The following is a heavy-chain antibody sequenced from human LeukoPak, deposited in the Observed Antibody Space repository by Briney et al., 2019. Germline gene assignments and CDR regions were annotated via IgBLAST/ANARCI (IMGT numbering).Heavy chain of an antibody. Sequence: GGSLRLSFAASGFTFSSYAMHWVRQAPGKGLEWVAVISYDGSNKYYADSVKGRFTISRDNSKNTLYLQMNSLRAEDTAVYYCARDSGWYRDPEVAFDIWGQGTMVTVSS. CDR2: ISYDGSNK. D-gene: IGHD6-19*01. CDR1: GFTFSSYA. V-gene: IGHV3-30-3*01. J-gene: IGHJ3*02. CDR3: ARDSGWYRDPEVAFDI.